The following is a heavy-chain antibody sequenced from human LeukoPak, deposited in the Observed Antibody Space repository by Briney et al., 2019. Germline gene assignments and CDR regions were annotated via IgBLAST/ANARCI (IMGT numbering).Heavy chain of an antibody. CDR1: GGSISSYY. CDR2: IYYSGST. V-gene: IGHV4-59*01. CDR3: ARDPITMVRGVSYYYGMDV. Sequence: PSETLSLTCTVSGGSISSYYWSWIRQPPGKGLEWIGYIYYSGSTNYNPSLKSRVTISVDTSKNQFPLKLSSVTAADTAVYYCARDPITMVRGVSYYYGMDVWGKGTTVTVSS. J-gene: IGHJ6*04. D-gene: IGHD3-10*01.